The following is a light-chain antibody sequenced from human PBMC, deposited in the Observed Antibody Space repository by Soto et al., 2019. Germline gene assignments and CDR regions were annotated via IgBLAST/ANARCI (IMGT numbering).Light chain of an antibody. CDR1: PSVSSN. J-gene: IGKJ1*01. Sequence: EIVMTQSPATLSVSPGEGATLSCRASPSVSSNLAWYQQKPCQAHRLLIYGASTRATGIPARFSGSGSGTEFTLTISSLQSEDFAVYYGQQYKNWPTWTFGQGTKVDIK. V-gene: IGKV3-15*01. CDR3: QQYKNWPTWT. CDR2: GAS.